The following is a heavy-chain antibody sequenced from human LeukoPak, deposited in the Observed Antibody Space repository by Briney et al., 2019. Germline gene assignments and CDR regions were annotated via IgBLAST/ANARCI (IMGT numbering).Heavy chain of an antibody. V-gene: IGHV3-30*04. CDR1: GFTFSSYA. J-gene: IGHJ4*02. CDR3: ARDRITLPEY. Sequence: GGSLRLSCAASGFTFSSYAMHWVRQAPGKGLEWVAVISYDGSNKYYADSVKGRFTISRDNSKNTLYLQMNSLRAEDTAVYYCARDRITLPEYSGQGTLVTVSS. CDR2: ISYDGSNK. D-gene: IGHD3-16*01.